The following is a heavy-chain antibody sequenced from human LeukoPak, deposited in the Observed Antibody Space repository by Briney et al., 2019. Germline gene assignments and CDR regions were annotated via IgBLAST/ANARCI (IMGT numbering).Heavy chain of an antibody. CDR3: AKDLPRYSGSMGFDY. Sequence: GGSLRLSCAASGFTFSSHGVHWVRQAPGKGLEWEAFIRYDGSNKYYADSVKGRFTISRDNSKNTLYLQMNSLRAEDTAVYYCAKDLPRYSGSMGFDYWGQGTLVTVSS. V-gene: IGHV3-30*02. CDR1: GFTFSSHG. D-gene: IGHD1-26*01. J-gene: IGHJ4*02. CDR2: IRYDGSNK.